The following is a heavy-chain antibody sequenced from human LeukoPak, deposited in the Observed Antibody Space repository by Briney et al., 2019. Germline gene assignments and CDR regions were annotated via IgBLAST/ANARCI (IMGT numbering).Heavy chain of an antibody. Sequence: SETLSLTCAVSGGSISSSNWWSWVRQPPGKGLEWIGEIYHSGSTNYNPSLRSRVTISVDTSKNQFSLKLSSVTAADTAVYYCARAARLGYYYMDVWGKGTTVTVSS. CDR3: ARAARLGYYYMDV. D-gene: IGHD3-10*01. CDR2: IYHSGST. V-gene: IGHV4-4*02. J-gene: IGHJ6*03. CDR1: GGSISSSNW.